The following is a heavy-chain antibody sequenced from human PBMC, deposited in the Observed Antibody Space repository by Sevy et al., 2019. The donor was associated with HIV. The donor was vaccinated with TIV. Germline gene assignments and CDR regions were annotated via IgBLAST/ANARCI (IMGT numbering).Heavy chain of an antibody. CDR2: IKQDGSEK. J-gene: IGHJ3*02. V-gene: IGHV3-7*03. CDR3: ATSVAGLENDAFDI. CDR1: GFTFSSYW. D-gene: IGHD6-19*01. Sequence: GGSLRLSCAASGFTFSSYWMSWVRQAPGKGLEWVANIKQDGSEKYYVDSVKGRFTISRDNAKNSLYLQMNSLRAEDTAVYYCATSVAGLENDAFDIWGQGTMVTVSS.